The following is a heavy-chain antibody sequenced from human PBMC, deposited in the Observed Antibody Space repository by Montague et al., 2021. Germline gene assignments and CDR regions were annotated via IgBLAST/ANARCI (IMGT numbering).Heavy chain of an antibody. V-gene: IGHV4-4*07. CDR1: GDSINTYS. J-gene: IGHJ6*03. D-gene: IGHD1-26*01. Sequence: SETLSLTCTVFGDSINTYSWSWIRQHAGKGLEWIGRLSNGGSTNSNPSLKSRVSMSVDTPKNQFSLKLSSVTAADTAVYFCARDTVGASGYFYYYYMDVWGRGTTVTVSS. CDR3: ARDTVGASGYFYYYYMDV. CDR2: LSNGGST.